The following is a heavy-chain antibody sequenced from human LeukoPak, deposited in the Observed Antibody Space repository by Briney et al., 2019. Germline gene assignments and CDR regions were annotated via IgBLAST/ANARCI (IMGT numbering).Heavy chain of an antibody. V-gene: IGHV1-18*01. CDR3: ASGDYVPSAIAEYFQH. D-gene: IGHD4-17*01. CDR2: ISAYNGNT. Sequence: GASVKVSCKASGYTFTSYGISWVRQAPGQGLEWMGWISAYNGNTNYAQKLQGRVTMTTDTSTSTAYMELRSLRSDDTAVYYCASGDYVPSAIAEYFQHWGQGTLVTVSS. J-gene: IGHJ1*01. CDR1: GYTFTSYG.